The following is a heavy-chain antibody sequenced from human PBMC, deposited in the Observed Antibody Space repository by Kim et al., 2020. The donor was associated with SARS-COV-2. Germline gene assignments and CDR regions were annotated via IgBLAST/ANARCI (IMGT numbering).Heavy chain of an antibody. Sequence: SETLSLTCTVSGGSISSYYWSWIRQPPGKGLEWIGYIYYSGSTNYNPSLKSRVTISVDTSKNKFSLKLSSVTAADTAVYYCAKAEWDYGSGGYSVSRKANGFDPWGQGTLVTVSS. CDR2: IYYSGST. CDR1: GGSISSYY. CDR3: AKAEWDYGSGGYSVSRKANGFDP. V-gene: IGHV4-59*01. D-gene: IGHD3-10*01. J-gene: IGHJ5*02.